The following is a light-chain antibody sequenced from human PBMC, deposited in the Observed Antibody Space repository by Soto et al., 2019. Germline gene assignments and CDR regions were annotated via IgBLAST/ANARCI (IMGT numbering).Light chain of an antibody. CDR3: QQYNSYSRT. CDR1: QSISTW. CDR2: DAS. V-gene: IGKV1-5*01. J-gene: IGKJ1*01. Sequence: DMQMTQSPSTLSASVRDRVTITCRASQSISTWLAWYQQKPGKAPKLLIYDASSLQSGVPSRFSGSGSGTEFTLTISSXQPDDFATYYCQQYNSYSRTFGQGTKVDIK.